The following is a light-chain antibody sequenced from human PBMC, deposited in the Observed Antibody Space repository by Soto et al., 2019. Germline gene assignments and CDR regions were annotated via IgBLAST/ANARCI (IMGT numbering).Light chain of an antibody. J-gene: IGLJ2*01. V-gene: IGLV2-23*02. CDR2: EVS. CDR3: CSYAGSRLVV. Sequence: QSVLTQPASVAGSPGQSITISCTGTSRDIGTFDFVSWYQQHPGKAPKLMIYEVSKRPSGTSXRFSGSKSGHTASLTISGXXAEDEAXXXCCSYAGSRLVVFGGGTKLTVL. CDR1: SRDIGTFDF.